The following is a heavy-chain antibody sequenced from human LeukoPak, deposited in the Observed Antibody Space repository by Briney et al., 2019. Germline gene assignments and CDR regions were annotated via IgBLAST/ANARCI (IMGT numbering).Heavy chain of an antibody. CDR3: ARGEYSSSRGYWFDP. Sequence: SETLSLTCTVSGGSISSGSYYWSWIRQPAGKGLEWIGRIYTSGSTNYNPSLKSRVTISVDTSKNQFSLKLSSVTAADMAVYYCARGEYSSSRGYWFDPWGQGTLVTVSS. D-gene: IGHD6-13*01. J-gene: IGHJ5*02. CDR1: GGSISSGSYY. V-gene: IGHV4-61*02. CDR2: IYTSGST.